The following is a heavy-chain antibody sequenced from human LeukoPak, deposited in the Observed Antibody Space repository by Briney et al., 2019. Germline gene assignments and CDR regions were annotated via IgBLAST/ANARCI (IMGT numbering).Heavy chain of an antibody. Sequence: GGSLRLSCAASGFTFSRYWMSWVRQAPGKGLEWVANIKQDGSEKYYVDSVKGRFTISRDNAKNSLYLQMNSLRAEDTAVYYCARDPSSDYFDYWGQGTLVTVSS. CDR2: IKQDGSEK. V-gene: IGHV3-7*01. CDR1: GFTFSRYW. J-gene: IGHJ4*02. CDR3: ARDPSSDYFDY.